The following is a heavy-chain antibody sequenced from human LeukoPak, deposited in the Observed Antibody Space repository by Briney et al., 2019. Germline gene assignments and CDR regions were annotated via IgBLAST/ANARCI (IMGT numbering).Heavy chain of an antibody. CDR1: GGSIGTYY. V-gene: IGHV4-59*01. CDR2: IYYSGST. D-gene: IGHD6-13*01. J-gene: IGHJ3*02. CDR3: ARVRDSSSWYDAFDI. Sequence: SETLSLTCTVSGGSIGTYYWSWIRQPPGKGLEWIAYIYYSGSTNHNPSLKSRVTISEDTSKNQVSLKLSSVTAADTAVYYCARVRDSSSWYDAFDIWGQGTLVTVSS.